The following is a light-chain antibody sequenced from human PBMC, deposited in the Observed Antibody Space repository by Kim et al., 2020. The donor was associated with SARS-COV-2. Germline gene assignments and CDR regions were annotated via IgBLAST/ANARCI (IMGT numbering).Light chain of an antibody. Sequence: VARGQKARITCGGNNIGSKNVHWYQQKPGQAPVLVIYRDSNRPSGIPERFSGSNSGNTATLTISRAQAGDEAGYYCQVWDSSTYVFGTGTKVTVL. J-gene: IGLJ1*01. CDR2: RDS. CDR1: NIGSKN. V-gene: IGLV3-9*01. CDR3: QVWDSSTYV.